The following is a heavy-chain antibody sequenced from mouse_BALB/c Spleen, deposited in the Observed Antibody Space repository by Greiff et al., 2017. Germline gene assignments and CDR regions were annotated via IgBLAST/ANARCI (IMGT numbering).Heavy chain of an antibody. CDR1: GFTFSSYG. CDR2: ISSGGSYT. CDR3: ARHNYGYFDY. D-gene: IGHD1-1*01. Sequence: EVMLVESGGDLVKPGGSLKLSCAASGFTFSSYGMSWVRQTPDKRLEWVATISSGGSYTYYPDSVKGRFTISRDNAKNTLYLQMSSLKSEDTAMYYCARHNYGYFDYWGQGTTLTVSS. V-gene: IGHV5-6*02. J-gene: IGHJ2*01.